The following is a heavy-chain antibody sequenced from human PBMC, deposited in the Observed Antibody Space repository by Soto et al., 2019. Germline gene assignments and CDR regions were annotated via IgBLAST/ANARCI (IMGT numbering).Heavy chain of an antibody. D-gene: IGHD3-9*01. J-gene: IGHJ4*02. V-gene: IGHV3-11*05. CDR3: ARTADILTGYTSDY. CDR2: ISSSSSYT. Sequence: HVQLVESGGGLVKPGGSLRLSCAASGFTFSDYYMSWIRQAPGKGLEWVSYISSSSSYTNYADSVKGRFTISRDNAKNSLYLQMNCLRAEDTAVYYCARTADILTGYTSDYWGQGTLVTVSS. CDR1: GFTFSDYY.